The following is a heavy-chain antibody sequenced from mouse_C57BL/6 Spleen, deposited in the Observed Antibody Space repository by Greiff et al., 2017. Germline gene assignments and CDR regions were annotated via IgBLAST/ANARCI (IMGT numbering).Heavy chain of an antibody. J-gene: IGHJ1*03. CDR2: IYPGDGDT. CDR3: AREGTLRYFDV. Sequence: QVQLQQSGPELVKPGASVKISCKASGYAFSSSWMNWVKQRPGKGLEWIGRIYPGDGDTNYNGKFKGKATLTADKSSSTAYMQLSSLTSEDSAVYFCAREGTLRYFDVWGTGTTVTVSS. V-gene: IGHV1-82*01. CDR1: GYAFSSSW. D-gene: IGHD2-14*01.